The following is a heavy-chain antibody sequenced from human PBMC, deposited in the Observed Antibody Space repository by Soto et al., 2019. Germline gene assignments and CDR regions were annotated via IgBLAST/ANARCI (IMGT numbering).Heavy chain of an antibody. CDR3: AKELRPPVAGSWGNFDY. Sequence: GGSLRLSCAASGFTFSSYAMSWVRQAPGKGLEWVSAISGSGGSTYYADSVKGRFTISRDNSKNTLYLQMNSLRAEDTAVYYCAKELRPPVAGSWGNFDYWGQGTLVTVSS. CDR1: GFTFSSYA. J-gene: IGHJ4*02. D-gene: IGHD6-19*01. V-gene: IGHV3-23*01. CDR2: ISGSGGST.